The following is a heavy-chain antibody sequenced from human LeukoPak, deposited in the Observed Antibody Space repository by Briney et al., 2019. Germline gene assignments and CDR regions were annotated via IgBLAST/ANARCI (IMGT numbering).Heavy chain of an antibody. V-gene: IGHV3-7*01. D-gene: IGHD6-13*01. J-gene: IGHJ4*02. Sequence: PGGSLRLSCAASGFTFSSYWMSWVRQAPGKGLEGVANTKYDGSEKYYVDSVKGRFTISRDNAKHSLYLQMNSLRDEDTAVYYCARDIEAAGLFLDYWGQGTLVTVSS. CDR3: ARDIEAAGLFLDY. CDR1: GFTFSSYW. CDR2: TKYDGSEK.